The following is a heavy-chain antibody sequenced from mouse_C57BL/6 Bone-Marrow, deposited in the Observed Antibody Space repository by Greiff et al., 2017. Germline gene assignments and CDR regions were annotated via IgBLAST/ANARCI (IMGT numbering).Heavy chain of an antibody. Sequence: EVQLQQSGPELVKPGASVKISCKASGYSFTDYNMNWVKQSNGKSLEWIGGINPNYGTTSYNQKFKGKATLTVDQSSSTAYMQHNSLTSEYSAVYYGARGYDDDYAMDDWGQGTSVTVSS. CDR1: GYSFTDYN. D-gene: IGHD2-4*01. J-gene: IGHJ4*01. CDR2: INPNYGTT. V-gene: IGHV1-39*01. CDR3: ARGYDDDYAMDD.